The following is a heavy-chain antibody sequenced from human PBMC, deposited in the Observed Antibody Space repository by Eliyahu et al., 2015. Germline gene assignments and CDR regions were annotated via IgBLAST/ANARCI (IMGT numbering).Heavy chain of an antibody. Sequence: QVQLVESGGGVVQPGRSLRLSCAASGFTFXSYGMHWVRQAPGKGLEWVAVISYDGSNKYYADSVKGRFTISRDNSKNTLYLQMNSLRAEDTAVYYCAKDRWFGELLYGGFDYWGQGTLVTVSS. V-gene: IGHV3-30*18. CDR1: GFTFXSYG. D-gene: IGHD3-10*01. CDR3: AKDRWFGELLYGGFDY. J-gene: IGHJ4*02. CDR2: ISYDGSNK.